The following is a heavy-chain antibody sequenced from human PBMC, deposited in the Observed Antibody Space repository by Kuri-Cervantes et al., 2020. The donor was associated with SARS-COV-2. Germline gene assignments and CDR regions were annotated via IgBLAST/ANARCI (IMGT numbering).Heavy chain of an antibody. CDR1: GFTFSSYS. Sequence: GGSLRLSCAASGFTFSSYSMNWVRQAPGKGLEWVSYISSSGSTIYYADSVKGRFTISRDNAKNSLYLQMNSLRAEDTAVYYCARPYDEGPTTPNWGQGTLVTVSS. D-gene: IGHD3-22*01. J-gene: IGHJ4*02. CDR3: ARPYDEGPTTPN. V-gene: IGHV3-48*04. CDR2: ISSSGSTI.